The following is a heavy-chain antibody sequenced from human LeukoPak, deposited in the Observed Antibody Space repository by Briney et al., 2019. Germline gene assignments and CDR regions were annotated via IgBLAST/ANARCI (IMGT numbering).Heavy chain of an antibody. Sequence: GGSLRLSCAASGFTFNTYNMNWVRQAPGKGLEWVSYISSTSSTIFYADSVKGRSTISRDNAKNSLYLQMNSLTDEDTAVYYCARDSELPYFDYWGQGTLVTVSS. D-gene: IGHD1-26*01. CDR3: ARDSELPYFDY. CDR2: ISSTSSTI. V-gene: IGHV3-48*02. J-gene: IGHJ4*02. CDR1: GFTFNTYN.